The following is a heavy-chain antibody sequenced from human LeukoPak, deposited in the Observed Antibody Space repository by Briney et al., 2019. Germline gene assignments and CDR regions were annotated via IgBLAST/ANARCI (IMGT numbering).Heavy chain of an antibody. V-gene: IGHV4-4*07. D-gene: IGHD4-17*01. Sequence: PSETLSLTCTVSGGSISSYYWSWIPQPAGKGLEWIGRIYTSGSTNYNPSLKSRVTMSVHTSKNQYSLKLSSVTAADTAVYYCARDLGRDYGDYAFDPWGQGTLVTVSS. J-gene: IGHJ5*02. CDR3: ARDLGRDYGDYAFDP. CDR1: GGSISSYY. CDR2: IYTSGST.